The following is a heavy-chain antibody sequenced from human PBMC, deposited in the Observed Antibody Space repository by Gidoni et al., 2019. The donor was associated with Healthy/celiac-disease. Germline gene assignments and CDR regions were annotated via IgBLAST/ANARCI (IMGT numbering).Heavy chain of an antibody. CDR3: AKEREITFGGVIVTPDWFDP. CDR1: GFPFSSYA. V-gene: IGHV3-23*01. Sequence: EVQLLESGGGLVQPGGSLRLSCAASGFPFSSYAMSWVRQAPGKGLEWVSAISGSGGSTYYADSVKGRFTISRDNSKNTLYLQMNSLRAEDTAVYYCAKEREITFGGVIVTPDWFDPWGQGTLVTVSS. D-gene: IGHD3-16*02. CDR2: ISGSGGST. J-gene: IGHJ5*02.